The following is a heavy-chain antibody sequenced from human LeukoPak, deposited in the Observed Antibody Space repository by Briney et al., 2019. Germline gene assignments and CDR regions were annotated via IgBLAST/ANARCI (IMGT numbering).Heavy chain of an antibody. Sequence: TSETLSLTCTVSGGSISSDHWNWIRQPPGKGLEWIGCIYYSGRTYYNPSLKSRVTISVDTSKNQFSLKLSSVTAADTAVYYCARDRTRVPGSIFGVVENYGVDVWGQGTTVTVSS. CDR2: IYYSGRT. CDR1: GGSISSDH. CDR3: ARDRTRVPGSIFGVVENYGVDV. J-gene: IGHJ6*02. D-gene: IGHD3-3*01. V-gene: IGHV4-59*01.